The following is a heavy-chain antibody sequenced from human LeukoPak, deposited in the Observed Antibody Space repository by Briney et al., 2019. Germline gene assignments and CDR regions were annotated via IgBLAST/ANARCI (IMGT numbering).Heavy chain of an antibody. J-gene: IGHJ4*02. D-gene: IGHD5-18*01. CDR1: GYTFTGYY. CDR3: ARDSGYPYYLDY. CDR2: INPNSGDT. Sequence: GASVKVSCKASGYTFTGYYMHWVRQAPGQGLEWMGWINPNSGDTNYAQKFQGRVTMTRDTSISTAYMELSRLRSDDTAVYYCARDSGYPYYLDYWGQGTLLTVSS. V-gene: IGHV1-2*02.